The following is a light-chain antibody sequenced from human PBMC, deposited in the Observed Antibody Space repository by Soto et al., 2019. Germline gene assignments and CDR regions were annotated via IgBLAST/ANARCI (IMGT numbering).Light chain of an antibody. V-gene: IGKV3-11*01. CDR1: QSVSSR. CDR3: QQRSSWPIT. CDR2: DAS. Sequence: EIVLTQSPATLSLSPGERGTLSCRASQSVSSRLAWYQQKPGQAPRLLIYDASNRATGGPARFSGSGYGTDFPLTISSLEPEDFAVYYCQQRSSWPITFGQGTRLEIK. J-gene: IGKJ5*01.